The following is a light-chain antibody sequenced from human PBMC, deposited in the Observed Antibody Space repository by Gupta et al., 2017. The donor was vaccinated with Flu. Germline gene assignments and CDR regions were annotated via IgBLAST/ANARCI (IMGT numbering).Light chain of an antibody. Sequence: DIQLTQSPSFLSLSVGDRVTITCRASQDISSYLAWYQQKPGKAPKFLIYGASTLQSEVPSRFSGSGSGTQLSLTINNLQPEDSATYYCQQLYTYPSTFGGGTKVEIK. CDR2: GAS. CDR1: QDISSY. J-gene: IGKJ4*01. V-gene: IGKV1-9*01. CDR3: QQLYTYPST.